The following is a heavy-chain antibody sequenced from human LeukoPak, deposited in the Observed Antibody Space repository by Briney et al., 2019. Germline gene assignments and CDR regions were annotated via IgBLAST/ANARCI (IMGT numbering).Heavy chain of an antibody. CDR3: AKLYCSGSSCYSIDH. Sequence: GGSLRLSCAASGFTFSNYAMSWVRQAPGKGLEWVSTITGSGGSTYYADSVKGRFTLSRDISKNTLYLPMTSLRAEDTAVYYCAKLYCSGSSCYSIDHWGQGTLVTVSS. V-gene: IGHV3-23*01. D-gene: IGHD2-15*01. CDR1: GFTFSNYA. J-gene: IGHJ4*02. CDR2: ITGSGGST.